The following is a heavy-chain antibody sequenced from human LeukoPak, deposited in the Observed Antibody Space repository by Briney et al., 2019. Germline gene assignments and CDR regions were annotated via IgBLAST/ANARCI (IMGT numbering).Heavy chain of an antibody. Sequence: GGSLRLSCAASGFTFSSYAMHWVRQAPGKGLEWVAVISYDGSNKYYADSVKGRFTISRDNAENSLYLQMNSLRAEDTAVYYCARDDYGDPSIDYWGQGTLVTVSS. V-gene: IGHV3-30*04. CDR3: ARDDYGDPSIDY. D-gene: IGHD4-17*01. CDR1: GFTFSSYA. J-gene: IGHJ4*02. CDR2: ISYDGSNK.